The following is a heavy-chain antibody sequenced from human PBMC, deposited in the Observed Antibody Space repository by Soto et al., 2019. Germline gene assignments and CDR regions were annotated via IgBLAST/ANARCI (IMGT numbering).Heavy chain of an antibody. CDR1: GFTFSSYS. V-gene: IGHV3-48*01. CDR3: ARTYYYDSSGLNSIDY. CDR2: ISSSSSTI. D-gene: IGHD3-22*01. J-gene: IGHJ4*02. Sequence: GGSLRLSCAASGFTFSSYSMNWVRQAPGKGLEWVSYISSSSSTIYYADSVKGRFTISRDNAKNSLYLQMNSLRAEDTAVYYCARTYYYDSSGLNSIDYWGQGTLVTVSS.